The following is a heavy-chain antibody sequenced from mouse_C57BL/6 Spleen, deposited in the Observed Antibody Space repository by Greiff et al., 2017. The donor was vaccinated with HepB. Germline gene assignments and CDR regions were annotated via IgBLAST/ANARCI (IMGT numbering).Heavy chain of an antibody. CDR2: ISSGSSTI. CDR3: ARNGGYYTWFAY. CDR1: GFTFSDYG. V-gene: IGHV5-17*01. J-gene: IGHJ3*01. D-gene: IGHD2-3*01. Sequence: DVKLVESGGGLVKPGGSLKLSCAASGFTFSDYGMHWVRQAPEKGLEWVAYISSGSSTIYYADTVKGRFTISRDNAKNTLFLQMTSLRSEDTAMYYCARNGGYYTWFAYWGQGTLVTVSA.